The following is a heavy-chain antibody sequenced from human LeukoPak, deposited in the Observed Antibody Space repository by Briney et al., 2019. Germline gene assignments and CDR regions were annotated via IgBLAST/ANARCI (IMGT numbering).Heavy chain of an antibody. V-gene: IGHV1-8*01. Sequence: GASVKVSCKASGYTFTSYDINWVRQATGQGLEWMGWMNPNSGNTGYAQKFQGRVTMTRNTSISTAYMELSSLGSEDTAVYYCARGPARRYFDWLLPFDYWGQGTLVTVSS. CDR2: MNPNSGNT. D-gene: IGHD3-9*01. CDR3: ARGPARRYFDWLLPFDY. CDR1: GYTFTSYD. J-gene: IGHJ4*02.